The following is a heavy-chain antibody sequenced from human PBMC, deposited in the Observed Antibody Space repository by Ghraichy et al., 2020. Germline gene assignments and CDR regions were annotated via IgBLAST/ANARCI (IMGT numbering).Heavy chain of an antibody. D-gene: IGHD3-10*01. J-gene: IGHJ5*02. CDR2: ISWNSASV. CDR3: TKTENYYVSGSGWFDP. Sequence: LNISCTASGFIFNNYAMHWVRQGPGKGLEWISGISWNSASVGYADSVRGRFTISRDNAKNCLYLQMNTLTTEDTAFYYCTKTENYYVSGSGWFDPWGQGTLVTVSS. CDR1: GFIFNNYA. V-gene: IGHV3-9*01.